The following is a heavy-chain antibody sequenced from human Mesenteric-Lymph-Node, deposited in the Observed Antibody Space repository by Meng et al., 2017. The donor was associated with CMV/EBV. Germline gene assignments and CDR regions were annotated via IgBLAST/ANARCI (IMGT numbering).Heavy chain of an antibody. V-gene: IGHV1-8*03. J-gene: IGHJ4*02. Sequence: ASVKVSCKASGYTFTSYDINWVRQATGQGLECMGWMNPNSGNTGYAPKFQGRVTITRNTSISTAYMELSSLRSEDTAVYYCARGLYYGSASHYNPQYYWGQGTLVTVSS. D-gene: IGHD3-10*01. CDR2: MNPNSGNT. CDR1: GYTFTSYD. CDR3: ARGLYYGSASHYNPQYY.